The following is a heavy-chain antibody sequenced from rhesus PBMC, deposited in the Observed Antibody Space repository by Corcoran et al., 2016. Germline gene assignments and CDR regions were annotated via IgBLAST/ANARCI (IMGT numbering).Heavy chain of an antibody. CDR2: IYGSGSST. J-gene: IGHJ1*01. CDR1: GGSISSNY. Sequence: QLQLQESGPGLVKPSETLSVTCAVSGGSISSNYWSWIRQPPGKGLEWIGRIYGSGSSTNDNPSLKGRVTLSVATSKNLLSLSVSSVTAADTAVYYCARHKAAERYFEFWGQGALVTVSS. V-gene: IGHV4-169*01. CDR3: ARHKAAERYFEF. D-gene: IGHD6-25*01.